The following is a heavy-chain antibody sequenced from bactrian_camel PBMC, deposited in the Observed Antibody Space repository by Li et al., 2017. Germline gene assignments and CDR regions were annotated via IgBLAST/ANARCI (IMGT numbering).Heavy chain of an antibody. V-gene: IGHV3S40*01. CDR2: INWSGTTT. CDR3: ATDSDYGTAPY. Sequence: VQLVESGGGSVQAGGSLRLSCAASGFTFSSWYMSWVRQAPGKGLEWVSVINWSGTTTNYADSVKGRFTISRDNAKKTVTLQMDSLRTEDTALYYCATDSDYGTAPYWGQGTQVTVS. D-gene: IGHD4*01. J-gene: IGHJ4*01. CDR1: GFTFSSWY.